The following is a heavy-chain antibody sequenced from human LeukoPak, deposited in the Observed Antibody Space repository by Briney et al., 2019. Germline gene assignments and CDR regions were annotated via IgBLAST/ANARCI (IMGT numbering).Heavy chain of an antibody. V-gene: IGHV4-61*02. J-gene: IGHJ4*02. Sequence: SQTLSLTCTVSGGSISSSSYYWSWIRQTAGKGLEWIGRIYTTGSTNYNPSLKSRVTMSVDTSKNQFSLKLSSVTAADTAVYYCASDISGYYYLFDYWGQGTLVTVSS. CDR1: GGSISSSSYY. D-gene: IGHD3-22*01. CDR2: IYTTGST. CDR3: ASDISGYYYLFDY.